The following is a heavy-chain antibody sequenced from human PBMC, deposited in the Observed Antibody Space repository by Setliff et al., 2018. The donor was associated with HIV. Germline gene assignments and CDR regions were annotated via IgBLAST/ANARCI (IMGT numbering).Heavy chain of an antibody. V-gene: IGHV4-39*01. D-gene: IGHD6-19*01. Sequence: SETLSLTCTVSGDSISSSSYYWGWIRQPPGKGLEWIGSIYYSYSTYYNPSLKSRVTISLDTSKNQLSLKLSSVTAADTAVYYCASRGDSGWYYRSGFDPWGQGTLVTVSS. J-gene: IGHJ5*02. CDR1: GDSISSSSYY. CDR2: IYYSYST. CDR3: ASRGDSGWYYRSGFDP.